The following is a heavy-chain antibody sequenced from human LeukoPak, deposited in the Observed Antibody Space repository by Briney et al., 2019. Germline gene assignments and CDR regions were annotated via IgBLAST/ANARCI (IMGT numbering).Heavy chain of an antibody. Sequence: SETLSLTCTVSGGSISSYYWSWIRQPPGKGLEWIGYIYYSGSTNYNPSLKSRVTISVDTSKNQFSLKLTSVTAADTAVYYCAGKAGANRPFDYWGQGTLVTVSS. J-gene: IGHJ4*02. V-gene: IGHV4-59*08. D-gene: IGHD4/OR15-4a*01. CDR3: AGKAGANRPFDY. CDR1: GGSISSYY. CDR2: IYYSGST.